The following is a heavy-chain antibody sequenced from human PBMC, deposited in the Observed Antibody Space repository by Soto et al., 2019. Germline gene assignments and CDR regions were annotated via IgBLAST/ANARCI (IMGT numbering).Heavy chain of an antibody. V-gene: IGHV3-7*05. CDR3: ARDVSPGSGPYYDAFDI. CDR1: GFTFSDYW. J-gene: IGHJ3*02. CDR2: IRKDESKK. Sequence: EVQLVESGGGLVQRGESLRLSCSASGFTFSDYWMTWVRQAPGKGLEWVANIRKDESKKSYLDSVRGRFTVSRDNARNLLYLQMDSLRAEDTALYYCARDVSPGSGPYYDAFDIWGQGTMVTVSS. D-gene: IGHD3-22*01.